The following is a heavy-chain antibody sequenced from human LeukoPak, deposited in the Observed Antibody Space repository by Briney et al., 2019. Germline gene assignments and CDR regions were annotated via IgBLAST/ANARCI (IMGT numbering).Heavy chain of an antibody. D-gene: IGHD3-22*01. V-gene: IGHV3-49*04. J-gene: IGHJ4*02. CDR3: TRDVAMYYYDSSGYIY. CDR2: IRSKAYGGTT. CDR1: GFTFGDYA. Sequence: GGSLRLSCTASGFTFGDYAMSWVRQAPGKGLEWVGFIRSKAYGGTTEYAASVKGRFTISRDDSKSIAYLQMNSLKTEDTAVYHCTRDVAMYYYDSSGYIYWGQGTLVTVSS.